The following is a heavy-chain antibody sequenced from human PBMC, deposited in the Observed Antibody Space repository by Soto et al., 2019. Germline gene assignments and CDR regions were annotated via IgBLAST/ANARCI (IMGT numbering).Heavy chain of an antibody. CDR2: IRTKAYGGTT. D-gene: IGHD2-15*01. CDR3: SRVVVGSRLYYYYGMEV. J-gene: IGHJ6*02. Sequence: EVQLVESGGGLVKPGRSLRLSCSASGFTFGDYAMSWFRQAPGKGLEWVGFIRTKAYGGTTEYAASVKGIFTISREDSSSNAYVQMNSLKIGDTPVYYCSRVVVGSRLYYYYGMEVWGQGTTVTV. CDR1: GFTFGDYA. V-gene: IGHV3-49*05.